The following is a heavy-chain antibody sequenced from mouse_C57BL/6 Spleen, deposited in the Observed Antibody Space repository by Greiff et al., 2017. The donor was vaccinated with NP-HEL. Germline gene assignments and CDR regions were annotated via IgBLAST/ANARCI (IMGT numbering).Heavy chain of an antibody. CDR1: GYTFTDYN. D-gene: IGHD1-1*01. CDR3: ARKRYGSSHWSFDV. V-gene: IGHV1-18*01. Sequence: VQLQQSGPELVKPGASVKIPRKASGYTFTDYNMDWVKQSPGKSLEWIGDINPNNGGTNYNQKFKGQATLTVDKTSSTAYMELRSLTSEDTAVYYCARKRYGSSHWSFDVWGTGTTVTVSS. J-gene: IGHJ1*03. CDR2: INPNNGGT.